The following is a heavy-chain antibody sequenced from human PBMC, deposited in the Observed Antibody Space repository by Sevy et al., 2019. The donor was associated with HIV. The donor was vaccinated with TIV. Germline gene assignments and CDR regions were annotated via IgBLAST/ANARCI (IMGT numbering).Heavy chain of an antibody. Sequence: ETLSLTCAVSGFSISSGYYWGWIRQPPGKGLEWIGSIYHSGSTYYNPSLRSRVTISVDTSKEQFSLNLNSVTAADTAVYYCARGPNYYDSSDPLYYFDYWGQGALVTVSS. V-gene: IGHV4-38-2*01. CDR3: ARGPNYYDSSDPLYYFDY. D-gene: IGHD3-22*01. CDR2: IYHSGST. CDR1: GFSISSGYY. J-gene: IGHJ4*02.